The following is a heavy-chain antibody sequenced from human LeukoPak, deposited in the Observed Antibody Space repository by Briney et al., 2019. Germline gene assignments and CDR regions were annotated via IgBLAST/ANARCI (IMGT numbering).Heavy chain of an antibody. CDR2: IYYSGST. Sequence: SETLSLTCTVSGGSISSYYWSWIRQPPGKGLEWIGYIYYSGSTNYNPSLKSRVTISVDTSKNQFSLKLSSVTAADTAVYYCARVGGTYYYDSSGYSAPDYYYYMDVWGKGTTVTVSS. J-gene: IGHJ6*03. D-gene: IGHD3-22*01. CDR1: GGSISSYY. CDR3: ARVGGTYYYDSSGYSAPDYYYYMDV. V-gene: IGHV4-59*01.